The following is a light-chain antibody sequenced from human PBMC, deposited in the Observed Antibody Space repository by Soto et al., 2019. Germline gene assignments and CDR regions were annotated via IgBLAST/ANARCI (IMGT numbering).Light chain of an antibody. CDR3: QQYNRFSIT. CDR1: QSISSC. V-gene: IGKV1-17*01. Sequence: DIQMTQSPSSLSASVGDRVTITCQASQSISSCLGWYQQKPGKAPNRLIYAASGLQSGVPSRFSGSGSGTDFTLTISSLQPEDFATYYCQQYNRFSITFGQGTRLEIK. J-gene: IGKJ5*01. CDR2: AAS.